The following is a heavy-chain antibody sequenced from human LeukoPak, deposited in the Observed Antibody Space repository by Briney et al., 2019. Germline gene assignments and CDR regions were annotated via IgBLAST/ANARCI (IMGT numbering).Heavy chain of an antibody. CDR3: ARDGYGSGSYGWFDP. CDR1: GASITSSY. J-gene: IGHJ5*02. D-gene: IGHD3-10*01. Sequence: PSETLSLTCSVSGASITSSYWSWIRQTPGKGLEWISNIYSGSTNYNPSFESQVTVSLDTSKNQFSLRLTSVTAADTALYCCARDGYGSGSYGWFDPWGQGTLVTVSS. V-gene: IGHV4-59*01. CDR2: IYSGST.